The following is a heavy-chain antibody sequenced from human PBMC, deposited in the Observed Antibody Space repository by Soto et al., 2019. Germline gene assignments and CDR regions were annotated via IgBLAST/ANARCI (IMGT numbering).Heavy chain of an antibody. CDR2: INHSGST. J-gene: IGHJ3*02. CDR3: ASLSDYRDSDAFDI. CDR1: GGSLSGYY. V-gene: IGHV4-34*01. Sequence: QVQLQQWGAGLLQPSETLSVTCAVYGGSLSGYYWSWIRQPPGKGLEWIGEINHSGSTNYNPSLKSRVTISVDTSKNQLPLKLSSVTAADTAVYYCASLSDYRDSDAFDIWGQGTMVTVSP. D-gene: IGHD4-17*01.